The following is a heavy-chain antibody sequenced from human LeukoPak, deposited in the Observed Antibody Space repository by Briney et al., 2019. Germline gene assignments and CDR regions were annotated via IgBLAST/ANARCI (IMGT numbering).Heavy chain of an antibody. CDR1: GGSISSYY. V-gene: IGHV4-59*01. CDR2: IYYSGST. Sequence: SETLSLTCTVSGGSISSYYWSWIRQPPGKGLEWIGYIYYSGSTNYNPSFKSRVTISVDTSKNQFSLKLSSVTAADTAVYYCATMGGSGEDWFDPWGQGTLVTVSS. J-gene: IGHJ5*02. CDR3: ATMGGSGEDWFDP. D-gene: IGHD3-10*01.